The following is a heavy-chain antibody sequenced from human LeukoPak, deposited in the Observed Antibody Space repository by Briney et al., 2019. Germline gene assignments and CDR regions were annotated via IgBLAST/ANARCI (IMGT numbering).Heavy chain of an antibody. CDR2: IWYDGSNK. CDR1: GFIFSSYG. Sequence: PGRSLRLSCAASGFIFSSYGMHWVRQAPGKGLEWVAVIWYDGSNKYYADSVKGRFTIPRDNSKNTLYLQVNSLRAEDTAVYYCARDELAVAKKGFLDSWGQGTLVTVSS. CDR3: ARDELAVAKKGFLDS. J-gene: IGHJ4*02. D-gene: IGHD6-19*01. V-gene: IGHV3-33*01.